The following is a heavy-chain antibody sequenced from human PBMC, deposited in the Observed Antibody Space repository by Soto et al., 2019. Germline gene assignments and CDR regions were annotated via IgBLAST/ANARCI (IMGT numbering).Heavy chain of an antibody. Sequence: AGGSLRLSCAASGFTLSSYSMHWVRQAPGKGLEWVSYISGSGGTIYYADSVKGRFTISRDNAKNSLSVQMNSLRDEDTAVYFCARETGLRSSGWSYYFAFWGQGTRVTVSS. V-gene: IGHV3-48*02. J-gene: IGHJ4*02. CDR3: ARETGLRSSGWSYYFAF. D-gene: IGHD6-19*01. CDR2: ISGSGGTI. CDR1: GFTLSSYS.